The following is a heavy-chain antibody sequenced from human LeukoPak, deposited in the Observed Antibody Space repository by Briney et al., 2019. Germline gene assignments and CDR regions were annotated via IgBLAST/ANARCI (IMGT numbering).Heavy chain of an antibody. Sequence: GGSLRLSCAASGFTFSSFAMSWARQAPGKGLEWVAFIRYDGSNKYYADSVKGRFTISRDNSKNTLYLQMNSLRAEDTAVYYCAKAVGGSGSYYSPFDYWGQGTLVTVSS. J-gene: IGHJ4*02. CDR3: AKAVGGSGSYYSPFDY. CDR2: IRYDGSNK. D-gene: IGHD3-10*01. CDR1: GFTFSSFA. V-gene: IGHV3-30*02.